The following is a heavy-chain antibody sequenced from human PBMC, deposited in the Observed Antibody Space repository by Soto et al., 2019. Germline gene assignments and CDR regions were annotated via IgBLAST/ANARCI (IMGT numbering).Heavy chain of an antibody. D-gene: IGHD4-17*01. CDR2: VYYSGTT. CDR1: GFSVSDKTYY. V-gene: IGHV4-61*01. CDR3: AITTAVPHPPRSRYVFGK. Sequence: SETLSLTCSVSGFSVSDKTYYWRWLRPPPGKRLEWIGYVYYSGTTNYNPSLKSRVTISVDLSKNRFSLRLSSVTTADTALYYCAITTAVPHPPRSRYVFGKRGQAPLVNVSA. J-gene: IGHJ4*02.